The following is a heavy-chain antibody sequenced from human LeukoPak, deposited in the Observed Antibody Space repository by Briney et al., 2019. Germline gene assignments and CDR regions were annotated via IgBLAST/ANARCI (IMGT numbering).Heavy chain of an antibody. V-gene: IGHV3-64D*06. J-gene: IGHJ4*02. CDR2: ISSNGATT. Sequence: GGSLRLSCSASGFTFRNYAIHWVRQAPGKGLEYVSAISSNGATTYYADSVKGRFTISRDNSKNTLYLQMSSLRAEDTAVYYCVKGGYCGGDCYSLFDYWGQGTLVTVSS. D-gene: IGHD2-21*02. CDR3: VKGGYCGGDCYSLFDY. CDR1: GFTFRNYA.